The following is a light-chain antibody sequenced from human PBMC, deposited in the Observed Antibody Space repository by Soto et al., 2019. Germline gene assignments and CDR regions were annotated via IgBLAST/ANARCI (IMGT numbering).Light chain of an antibody. Sequence: EIVLTQSPGTLSLSPGERATLSCRASEGVASNYLAWYQHQPGQAPRLLFFGASNRATGLPDRFSGSGSGTDSTRTISRVEPEEFSGYYWHQYGSSPWTLGQGTKLDIK. CDR3: HQYGSSPWT. J-gene: IGKJ1*01. CDR2: GAS. V-gene: IGKV3-20*01. CDR1: EGVASNY.